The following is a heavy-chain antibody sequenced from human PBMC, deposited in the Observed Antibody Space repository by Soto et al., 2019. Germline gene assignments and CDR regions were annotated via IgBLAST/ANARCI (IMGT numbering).Heavy chain of an antibody. CDR2: ISGSGGST. J-gene: IGHJ4*02. V-gene: IGHV3-23*01. CDR1: GFTFSSYA. Sequence: GGSLRLSCAASGFTFSSYAMSWVRQAPGKGLEWVSAISGSGGSTYYADSVKGRFTISRDNSKNTLYLQMNSLRAEDTAVYYFAKHGGDSYYIDYWGQGTLVTVS. CDR3: AKHGGDSYYIDY. D-gene: IGHD2-21*02.